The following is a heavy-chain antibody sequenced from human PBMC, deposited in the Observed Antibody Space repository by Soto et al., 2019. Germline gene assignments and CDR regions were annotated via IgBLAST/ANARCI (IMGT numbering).Heavy chain of an antibody. V-gene: IGHV3-9*01. CDR1: GFTFDDYA. J-gene: IGHJ4*02. Sequence: GGSLRLSCAASGFTFDDYAMHWVRQAPGKGLECVSGISWNSGSIGYADSVKGRFTISRDNAKDSLYLQMNSLRAEDTALYYCAKGADNYYDSSGYYFPFDYWGQGTLVTVYS. D-gene: IGHD3-22*01. CDR2: ISWNSGSI. CDR3: AKGADNYYDSSGYYFPFDY.